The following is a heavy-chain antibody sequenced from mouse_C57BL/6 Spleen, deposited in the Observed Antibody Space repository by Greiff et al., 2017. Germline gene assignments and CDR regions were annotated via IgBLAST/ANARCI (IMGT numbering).Heavy chain of an antibody. CDR1: GYTFTSYG. CDR3: ASYYYGSSYVYYFDY. D-gene: IGHD1-1*01. Sequence: VPRVESGAELARPGASVKLSCKASGYTFTSYGISWVKQRTGQGLEWIGEIYPRSGNTYYNEKFKGKATLTADKSSSTAYMELRSLTSEDSAVYFCASYYYGSSYVYYFDYWGQGTTLTVSS. J-gene: IGHJ2*01. CDR2: IYPRSGNT. V-gene: IGHV1-81*01.